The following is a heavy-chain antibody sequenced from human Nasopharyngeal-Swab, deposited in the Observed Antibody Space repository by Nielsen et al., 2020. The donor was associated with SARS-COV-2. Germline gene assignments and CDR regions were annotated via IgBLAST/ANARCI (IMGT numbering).Heavy chain of an antibody. J-gene: IGHJ4*02. CDR3: ARGSIRGIIISDFDY. CDR1: GFTFSDYY. D-gene: IGHD3-10*01. CDR2: ISSSSSYT. V-gene: IGHV3-11*05. Sequence: GESLKISCAASGFTFSDYYMSWIRQAPGKGLEWVSYISSSSSYTNYADSVKGRFTISRDNAKNSLYLQMNSLRADDTAVYYCARGSIRGIIISDFDYWGQGTLVTV.